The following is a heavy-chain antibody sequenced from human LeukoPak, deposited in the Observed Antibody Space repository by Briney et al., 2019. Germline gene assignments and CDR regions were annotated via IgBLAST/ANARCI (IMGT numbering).Heavy chain of an antibody. V-gene: IGHV1-18*01. J-gene: IGHJ6*02. CDR3: ASANRPNYYYGMDV. CDR2: ISAYNGNT. CDR1: GYTFTSYG. D-gene: IGHD1-14*01. Sequence: ASVKVSCKASGYTFTSYGISWVRQAPGQGLEWMGWISAYNGNTNYTQKLQGRVTMTRDTSTSTVYMELSSLRSEDTAVYYCASANRPNYYYGMDVWGQGTTVTVSS.